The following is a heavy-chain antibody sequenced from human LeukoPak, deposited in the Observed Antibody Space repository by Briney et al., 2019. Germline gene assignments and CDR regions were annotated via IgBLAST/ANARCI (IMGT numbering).Heavy chain of an antibody. D-gene: IGHD2-15*01. CDR3: ARRSGSSPDY. V-gene: IGHV1-8*01. J-gene: IGHJ4*02. CDR1: GYGLTSND. Sequence: AASVKVSCKASGYGLTSNDSKWVRQATGQGLEWMGWMNPNSGNTGYAQKFQGRLTMTRNTSISTAYMELSSLRSEDTAVYYCARRSGSSPDYWGQGTLVTVSS. CDR2: MNPNSGNT.